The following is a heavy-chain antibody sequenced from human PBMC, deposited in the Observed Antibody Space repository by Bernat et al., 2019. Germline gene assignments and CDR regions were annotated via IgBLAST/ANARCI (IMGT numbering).Heavy chain of an antibody. J-gene: IGHJ4*02. D-gene: IGHD2-2*01. CDR2: IKSKTDGGTT. CDR3: TTDPWCSGTSCYGSFDY. Sequence: EVQLVESGGGLVKPGGYLRLSCAASGFTFSNAWMSWVRQAPGKGLEWVGRIKSKTDGGTTDYAAPVKGRFTISRDDSKNTLYLQMNSLKTEDTAVYYCTTDPWCSGTSCYGSFDYWGQGTLVTVSS. V-gene: IGHV3-15*01. CDR1: GFTFSNAW.